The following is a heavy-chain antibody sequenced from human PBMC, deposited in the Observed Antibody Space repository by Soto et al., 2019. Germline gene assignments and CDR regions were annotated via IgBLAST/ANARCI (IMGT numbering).Heavy chain of an antibody. Sequence: GGSLRLSCAASGFTFSSYSMNWVRQAPGKGLEWVSSISSSSSYIYYADSVKGRFTISRDNAKNSLYLQMNSLRAEDTAVYYCARAKIVATTLLDYWGQGTLVTVSS. CDR2: ISSSSSYI. J-gene: IGHJ4*02. D-gene: IGHD5-12*01. V-gene: IGHV3-21*01. CDR3: ARAKIVATTLLDY. CDR1: GFTFSSYS.